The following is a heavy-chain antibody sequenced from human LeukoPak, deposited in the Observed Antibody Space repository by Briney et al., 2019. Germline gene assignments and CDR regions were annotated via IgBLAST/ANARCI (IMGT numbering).Heavy chain of an antibody. V-gene: IGHV4-34*01. J-gene: IGHJ6*03. Sequence: SETLSLTGAVYGGSFSGYCWSWIRQPPGKGLGWIGEINHSGSTNYNPSLKSRVTISVDTSKNQFSLKLSSVTAADTAVYYCARHGLDSAIFGVVINYYYYMDVWGKGTTVTVSS. CDR3: ARHGLDSAIFGVVINYYYYMDV. D-gene: IGHD3-3*01. CDR1: GGSFSGYC. CDR2: INHSGST.